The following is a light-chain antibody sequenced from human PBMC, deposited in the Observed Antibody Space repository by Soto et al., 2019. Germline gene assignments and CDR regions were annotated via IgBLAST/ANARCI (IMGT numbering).Light chain of an antibody. CDR3: HQYNNWPQT. V-gene: IGKV3-15*01. CDR2: GAS. CDR1: QSVSSN. Sequence: EIVMTQSPATLSVSPGERATLSCRASQSVSSNLAWYQQKPGQAPRLLSYGASTRATGISARFSGSGSGTEFTLTISSLQSEDFAVYYCHQYNNWPQTFGQGTKVEIK. J-gene: IGKJ1*01.